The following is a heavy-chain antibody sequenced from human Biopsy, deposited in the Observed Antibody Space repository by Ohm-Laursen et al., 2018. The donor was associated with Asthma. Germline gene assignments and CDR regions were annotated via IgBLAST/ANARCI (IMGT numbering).Heavy chain of an antibody. J-gene: IGHJ2*01. Sequence: SDTLSLTCTVSGGSVSSGSYYWSWLRQPPGKGLAWVSYISYSGSTDYSPSLKSRLTISMDTSKNQFSLKLSSVTAADTAVYYCARVPTTLRYFDLWGRGTLVTVSS. V-gene: IGHV4-61*01. CDR2: ISYSGST. CDR3: ARVPTTLRYFDL. CDR1: GGSVSSGSYY. D-gene: IGHD2-15*01.